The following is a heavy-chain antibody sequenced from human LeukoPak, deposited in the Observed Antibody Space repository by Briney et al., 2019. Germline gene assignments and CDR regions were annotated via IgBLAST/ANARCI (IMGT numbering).Heavy chain of an antibody. Sequence: GGSLRLSCAASGFTFSSYGMHWVRQAPVKGLEWVAVISYDGSNKYYADSVKGRFTISRDNSKNTLYLQMNSLRAEDTAVYYCAKGLNYGDSTGCWGQGTLVTVSS. J-gene: IGHJ4*02. CDR3: AKGLNYGDSTGC. CDR2: ISYDGSNK. D-gene: IGHD4-17*01. CDR1: GFTFSSYG. V-gene: IGHV3-30*18.